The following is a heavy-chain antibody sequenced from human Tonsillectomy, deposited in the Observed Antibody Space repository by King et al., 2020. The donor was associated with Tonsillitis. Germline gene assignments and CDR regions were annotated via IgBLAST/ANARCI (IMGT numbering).Heavy chain of an antibody. Sequence: VQLVESGGVVVQPGGSLRLSCAASGFTFDDYAMHWVRQAPGKGLEWVSLISWDGGSTYYADSVKGRFTISRDNSKNSLYLQMNSLRAEDTALYYCAKDMEGGILFGYWGQGTLVTVSS. V-gene: IGHV3-43D*03. J-gene: IGHJ4*02. D-gene: IGHD3-16*01. CDR3: AKDMEGGILFGY. CDR1: GFTFDDYA. CDR2: ISWDGGST.